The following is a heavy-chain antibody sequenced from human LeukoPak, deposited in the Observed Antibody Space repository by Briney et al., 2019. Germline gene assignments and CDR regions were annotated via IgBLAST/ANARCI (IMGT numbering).Heavy chain of an antibody. CDR1: GGTFSSYA. V-gene: IGHV1-69*13. CDR2: IIPIFGTA. J-gene: IGHJ4*02. CDR3: ARGPYYDFWSGYYFDY. D-gene: IGHD3-3*01. Sequence: ASVKVSCKASGGTFSSYAISWVRQAPGQGLEWMGGIIPIFGTANYAQKFQGRVTITADESTSTAYTELSSLRSDDTAVYYCARGPYYDFWSGYYFDYWGQGTLVTVSS.